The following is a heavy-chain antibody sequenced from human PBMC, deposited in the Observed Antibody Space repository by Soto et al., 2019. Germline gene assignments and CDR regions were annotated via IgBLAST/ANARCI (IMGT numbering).Heavy chain of an antibody. Sequence: SAKLSLTCTVSGDSVSSVGFHWAWLRLPPEKGLEWIGYIYNGGSTYYRPSLESRMHMSLDATRNHYFLRLNSVTAADTAGEGCAGAPVGLEPRSYVDNWGQGKRVT. CDR1: GDSVSSVGFH. CDR3: AGAPVGLEPRSYVDN. J-gene: IGHJ4*02. CDR2: IYNGGST. D-gene: IGHD1-1*01. V-gene: IGHV4-30-4*01.